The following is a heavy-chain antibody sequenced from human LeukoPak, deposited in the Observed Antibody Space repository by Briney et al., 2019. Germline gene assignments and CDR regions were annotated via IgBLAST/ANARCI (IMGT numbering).Heavy chain of an antibody. D-gene: IGHD5-12*01. CDR2: ISAYNGNT. CDR3: ARWGYSGYDLDYYCGMDV. V-gene: IGHV1-18*01. J-gene: IGHJ6*02. CDR1: GYTFTSYG. Sequence: GASVKVSCKASGYTFTSYGISWVRQAPGQGLEWMGWISAYNGNTNYAQKLQGRVTMTTDTSTSTAYMELRSLRSDDTAVYYCARWGYSGYDLDYYCGMDVWGQGTTVTVSS.